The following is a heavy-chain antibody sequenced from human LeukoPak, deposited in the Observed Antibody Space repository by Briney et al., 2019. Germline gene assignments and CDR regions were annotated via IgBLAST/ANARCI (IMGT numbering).Heavy chain of an antibody. CDR2: IYYSGST. Sequence: SETLSLTCTVSGGSISSSSYYWGWIRQPPGKGLEWIGSIYYSGSTYYNPSLKSRVTISVDTSKNQFSLKLSSVTAADTAVYYCARRSSSSEHYYYYMDVWGKGTTLTVSS. CDR3: ARRSSSSEHYYYYMDV. V-gene: IGHV4-39*01. J-gene: IGHJ6*03. D-gene: IGHD6-6*01. CDR1: GGSISSSSYY.